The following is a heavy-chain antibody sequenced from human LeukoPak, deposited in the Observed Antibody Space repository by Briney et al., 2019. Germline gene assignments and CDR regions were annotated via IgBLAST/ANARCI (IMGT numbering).Heavy chain of an antibody. V-gene: IGHV3-48*03. Sequence: GGSLRLSCAASGFTFSSYEMNWARQAPGKGLEWVSYISSSGSTIYYADSVKGRFTISRDNAKNSLYLQMNSLRAEDTAVYYCASQGDSSGYYYYYGMDVWGQGTTVTVSS. D-gene: IGHD3-22*01. CDR1: GFTFSSYE. CDR2: ISSSGSTI. J-gene: IGHJ6*02. CDR3: ASQGDSSGYYYYYGMDV.